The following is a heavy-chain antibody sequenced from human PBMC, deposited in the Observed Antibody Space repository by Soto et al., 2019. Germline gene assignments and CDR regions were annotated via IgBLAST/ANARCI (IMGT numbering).Heavy chain of an antibody. Sequence: ESLTISCKGSGYSFTSYWIGLVRQMPGKGLEWMGIIYPGDSDTRYSPSFQGQVTISADKSISTAYLQWSSLKASDTAMYYCARSLAGSYYYYGMDVWGQGTTVTVSS. CDR2: IYPGDSDT. D-gene: IGHD6-19*01. CDR1: GYSFTSYW. J-gene: IGHJ6*02. V-gene: IGHV5-51*01. CDR3: ARSLAGSYYYYGMDV.